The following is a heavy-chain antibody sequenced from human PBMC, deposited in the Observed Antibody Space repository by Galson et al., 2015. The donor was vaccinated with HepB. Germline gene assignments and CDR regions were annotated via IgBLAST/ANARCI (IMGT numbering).Heavy chain of an antibody. CDR1: GYSFTSYW. D-gene: IGHD3-10*01. J-gene: IGHJ4*02. Sequence: QSGAEVKKPGESLKISCKGSGYSFTSYWVGWVRQMPGKGLEWMGIIYPGDSDTRYSPSFQGQVTISADKSISTAYLQWSSLKASDTAMYYCARQGKADFYYGSGSYYPDYWGQGTLVTVSS. CDR3: ARQGKADFYYGSGSYYPDY. V-gene: IGHV5-51*01. CDR2: IYPGDSDT.